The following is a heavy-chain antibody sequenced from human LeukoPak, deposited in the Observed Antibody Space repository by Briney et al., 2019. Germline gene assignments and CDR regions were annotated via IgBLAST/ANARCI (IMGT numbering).Heavy chain of an antibody. Sequence: SETLSLTCAVYGGSFSGYYWSWIRQPPGKGLEWIGEINHSGSTNYNPSLKSRVTISVDTSKNQFSLKLSSVTAADTAVYYCARGVLWFGINWFDPWGQGTLVTVSS. J-gene: IGHJ5*02. V-gene: IGHV4-34*01. D-gene: IGHD3-10*01. CDR3: ARGVLWFGINWFDP. CDR1: GGSFSGYY. CDR2: INHSGST.